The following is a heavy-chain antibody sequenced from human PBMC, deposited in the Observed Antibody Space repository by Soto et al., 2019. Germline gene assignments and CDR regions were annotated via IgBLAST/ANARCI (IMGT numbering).Heavy chain of an antibody. D-gene: IGHD6-13*01. J-gene: IGHJ6*03. Sequence: QVQLVQSGAEVKKPGASVKVSCKASGYTFTSYDINWVRQATGQGLEWMGWMNPNSGNTGYAQKFQGRVTMTRNTSISTAYMELSRLGSEDTAVYYCARGGAAAGRYYYYYYYMDVWGKGTTVTVSS. CDR2: MNPNSGNT. CDR1: GYTFTSYD. V-gene: IGHV1-8*01. CDR3: ARGGAAAGRYYYYYYYMDV.